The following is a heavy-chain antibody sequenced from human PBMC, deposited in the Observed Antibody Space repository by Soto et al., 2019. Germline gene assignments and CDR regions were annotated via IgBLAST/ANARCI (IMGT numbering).Heavy chain of an antibody. V-gene: IGHV1-3*01. Sequence: QVQLVQSGAQVKKPGASVKVSCKASGYTFDNYALHWVRQAPGRRLEWMGWIHAGNGYTKYSQSFQGRVTITRDTSARDVHRDLSSLRSENTAVDYSARVQYSGYYCKLAFAILGHGTMVTVSS. CDR3: ARVQYSGYYCKLAFAI. CDR2: IHAGNGYT. J-gene: IGHJ3*02. CDR1: GYTFDNYA. D-gene: IGHD5-12*01.